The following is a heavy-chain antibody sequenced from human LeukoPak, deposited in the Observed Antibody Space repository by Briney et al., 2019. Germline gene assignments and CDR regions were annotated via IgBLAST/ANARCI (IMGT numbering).Heavy chain of an antibody. D-gene: IGHD3-9*01. CDR1: GSSIGTYS. CDR3: ARWTILTASNWFDP. Sequence: PSETLSLTCTVSGSSIGTYSWSWLRQPPGKGLEWVGYIYYSGSTYYNPSLKSRVTISVDTSKNQFSLKLSSVTAADTAVYYCARWTILTASNWFDPWGQGTLVTVSS. V-gene: IGHV4-59*06. J-gene: IGHJ5*02. CDR2: IYYSGST.